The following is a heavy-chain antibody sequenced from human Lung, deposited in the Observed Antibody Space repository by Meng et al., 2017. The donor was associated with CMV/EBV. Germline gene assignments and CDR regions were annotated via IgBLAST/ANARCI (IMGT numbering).Heavy chain of an antibody. D-gene: IGHD3-3*01. Sequence: SQTLSLTCAVYGGSFSGYYWSWIRQPPGKGLEWIGEINHSGSTNYNPSLKSPVTILVDTSKNQFSLKLSSVTAADTAVYYCARRRTIFGVVIDYGMDVWGQGTTVTVSS. J-gene: IGHJ6*02. CDR3: ARRRTIFGVVIDYGMDV. CDR2: INHSGST. V-gene: IGHV4-34*01. CDR1: GGSFSGYY.